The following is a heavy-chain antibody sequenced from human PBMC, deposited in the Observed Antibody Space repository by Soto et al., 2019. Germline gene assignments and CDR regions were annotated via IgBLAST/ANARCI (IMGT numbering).Heavy chain of an antibody. Sequence: VKVSCKASGGTFSSYAISWVRQAPGQGLEWMGGIIPIFGTANYAQKFQGRVTITADESTSTAYMELNSLRSEDTAVYYCASPRCFVFCSEQGAEYFQYWCQGTLVSV. CDR3: ASPRCFVFCSEQGAEYFQY. J-gene: IGHJ1*01. CDR1: GGTFSSYA. V-gene: IGHV1-69*13. CDR2: IIPIFGTA. D-gene: IGHD1-26*01.